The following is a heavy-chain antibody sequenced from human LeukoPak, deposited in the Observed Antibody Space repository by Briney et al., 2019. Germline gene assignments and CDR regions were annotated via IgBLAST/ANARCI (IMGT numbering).Heavy chain of an antibody. CDR3: ARVPWANYYDIYFDY. CDR2: INPSSGST. J-gene: IGHJ4*02. CDR1: GYTFTTFY. V-gene: IGHV1-46*01. D-gene: IGHD3-22*01. Sequence: ASVKVSCKASGYTFTTFYMHWVRQAPGHGLEWMGIINPSSGSTSYAQKFQGRVTMTRDTSTSTVYMELSSLRSEDTAVYYCARVPWANYYDIYFDYWGQGTLVTVSS.